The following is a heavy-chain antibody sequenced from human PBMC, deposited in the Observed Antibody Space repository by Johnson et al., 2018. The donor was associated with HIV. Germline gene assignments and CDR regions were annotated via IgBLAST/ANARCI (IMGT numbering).Heavy chain of an antibody. CDR3: ARERDYYDSSGYWVDVFDI. CDR2: ISYDGSNK. J-gene: IGHJ3*02. V-gene: IGHV3-30*04. Sequence: HVQLVESGGGVVQPGRSLRLSCAASGFTFSSYAMHWVHQAPGKGLEWVAVISYDGSNKYYADSVKGRFTISRDNSKNTLYLQMNSLRAEDTAVYFCARERDYYDSSGYWVDVFDIWGQGTMVTVSS. D-gene: IGHD3-22*01. CDR1: GFTFSSYA.